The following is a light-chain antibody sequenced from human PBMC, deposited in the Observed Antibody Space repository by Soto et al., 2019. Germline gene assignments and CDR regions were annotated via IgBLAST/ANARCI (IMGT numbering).Light chain of an antibody. J-gene: IGKJ1*01. CDR1: QTVSSN. CDR3: QQRSNWPWT. Sequence: EIVMTQSPATLSVSPGERATLPCRASQTVSSNLAWYQQKLGQAPRLLIYGASSRATGTPARFSGSGSGTDFTLTISSLDPDDFAVYYCQQRSNWPWTFGQGTKVDIK. V-gene: IGKV3-11*01. CDR2: GAS.